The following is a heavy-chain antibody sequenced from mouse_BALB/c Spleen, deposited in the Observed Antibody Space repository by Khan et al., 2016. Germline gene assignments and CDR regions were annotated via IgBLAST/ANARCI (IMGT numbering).Heavy chain of an antibody. Sequence: VELVESGAELVRPGSSVKISCKASGYAFSIYWMNWVKQRPGQGLEWIGQIYPGDGDTDYNGKFKDQATLTADKSSSTAYMQLSSLTSEDSAVYFCARSGYGYDYWGQGTTLTVSS. CDR2: IYPGDGDT. CDR1: GYAFSIYW. V-gene: IGHV1-80*01. J-gene: IGHJ2*01. CDR3: ARSGYGYDY. D-gene: IGHD2-2*01.